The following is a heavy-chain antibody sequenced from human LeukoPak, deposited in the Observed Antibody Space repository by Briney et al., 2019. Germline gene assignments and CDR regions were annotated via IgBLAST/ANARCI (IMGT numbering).Heavy chain of an antibody. V-gene: IGHV1-2*02. Sequence: ASVKVSCKASGYTFTGYYMHWVRQAPGQGLEWMGWINPNSGGTNYAQKFQGRVTMTRDTSISTAYMELSRLRSDDTAVYYCARDSWYSGSTSLYYYYMDVWGKGTTVTVSS. D-gene: IGHD2-2*01. CDR1: GYTFTGYY. CDR3: ARDSWYSGSTSLYYYYMDV. CDR2: INPNSGGT. J-gene: IGHJ6*03.